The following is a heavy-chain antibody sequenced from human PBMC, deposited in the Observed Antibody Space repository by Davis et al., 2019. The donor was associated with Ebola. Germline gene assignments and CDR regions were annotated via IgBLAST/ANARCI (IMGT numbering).Heavy chain of an antibody. CDR3: AKDRLRLWLGES. V-gene: IGHV3-20*04. CDR2: LYWNGGGT. CDR1: GFTFDDYG. J-gene: IGHJ5*02. Sequence: GESLKISCAASGFTFDDYGMSWVRQAPGKGLEWVSGLYWNGGGTHYADSVKGRFTISRDNSENMLYLQMNSLRAEDTAVYYCAKDRLRLWLGESSGQGTLVTISS. D-gene: IGHD3-10*01.